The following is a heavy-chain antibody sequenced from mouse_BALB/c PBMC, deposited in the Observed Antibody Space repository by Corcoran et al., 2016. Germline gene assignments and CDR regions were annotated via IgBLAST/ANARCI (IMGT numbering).Heavy chain of an antibody. CDR2: IYWDDDK. CDR1: GFSLSTSGMG. V-gene: IGHV8-12*01. CDR3: ARRARGYGSRRRYFDV. Sequence: QVTLKESGPGILQPSQTLSLTCSFSGFSLSTSGMGVSWIRQPSGKGLEWLAHIYWDDDKRYNTSLKSRLTISKDTSRNQVFLKSTSVDTSVTATYDCARRARGYGSRRRYFDVWGAGTTVTVSS. D-gene: IGHD1-1*01. J-gene: IGHJ1*01.